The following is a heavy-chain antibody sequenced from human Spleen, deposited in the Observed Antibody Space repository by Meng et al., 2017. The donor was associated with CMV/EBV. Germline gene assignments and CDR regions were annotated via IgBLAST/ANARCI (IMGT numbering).Heavy chain of an antibody. CDR2: IYYNGRA. J-gene: IGHJ4*02. V-gene: IGHV4-59*11. D-gene: IGHD6-13*01. CDR1: GGSISTHF. Sequence: GSLRLSCTVSGGSISTHFWSWIRQPPGKGLEWIGYIYYNGRATYNPSLKSRVTMSVDTSKNHFSLNLNSVTAADTAVYYCVGLIAGDGGRGHWGQGTLVTVSS. CDR3: VGLIAGDGGRGH.